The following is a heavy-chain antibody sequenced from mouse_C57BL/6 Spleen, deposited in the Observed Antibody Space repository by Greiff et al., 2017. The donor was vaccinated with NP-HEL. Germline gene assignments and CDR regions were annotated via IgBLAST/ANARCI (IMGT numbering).Heavy chain of an antibody. J-gene: IGHJ2*01. CDR3: ASKGYYGSTDY. Sequence: QVQLQQPGAELVRPGTSVKLSCKASGYTFTSYWMHWVKQRPGQGLEWIGVIDPSDSYTNYNQKFKGKATLTVDTSSSTAYMQLSSLTSEDSAVYYCASKGYYGSTDYWGQGTTLTVSS. D-gene: IGHD1-1*01. CDR2: IDPSDSYT. V-gene: IGHV1-59*01. CDR1: GYTFTSYW.